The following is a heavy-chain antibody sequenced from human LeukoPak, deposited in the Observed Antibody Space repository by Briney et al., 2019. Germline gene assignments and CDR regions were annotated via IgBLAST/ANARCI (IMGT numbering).Heavy chain of an antibody. CDR3: ARDLIGGWSNDY. CDR1: GFTFSSYS. V-gene: IGHV3-48*01. CDR2: INSENSAI. D-gene: IGHD2-15*01. J-gene: IGHJ4*02. Sequence: PGGSLRLSCAASGFTFSSYSMNWVRQAPGKGLEWVSYINSENSAIYYADSVKGRFTISRDNAKNSLFLQMNSLRAEDTAIYYCARDLIGGWSNDYWGQGTLVTVSS.